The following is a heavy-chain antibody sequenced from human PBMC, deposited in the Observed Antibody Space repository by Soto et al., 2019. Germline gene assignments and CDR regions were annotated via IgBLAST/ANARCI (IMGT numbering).Heavy chain of an antibody. V-gene: IGHV3-33*01. D-gene: IGHD5-12*01. CDR3: ARDGDGGYSGYDHFEY. J-gene: IGHJ4*02. CDR2: IWYDGSNK. Sequence: QVQLVESGGGVVQPGRSLRLSCAASGFTFSSYGMHWVRQAPGKGLEWVAGIWYDGSNKYYADSVKGRFTISRDNSKNTLYLHMNSLRPHYTAVHSCARDGDGGYSGYDHFEYWGQGTMVTVSS. CDR1: GFTFSSYG.